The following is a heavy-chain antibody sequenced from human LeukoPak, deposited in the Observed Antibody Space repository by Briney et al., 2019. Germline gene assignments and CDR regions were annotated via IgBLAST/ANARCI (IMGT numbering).Heavy chain of an antibody. CDR3: AAVDTDYYFDD. D-gene: IGHD5-18*01. J-gene: IGHJ4*02. V-gene: IGHV4-38-2*02. CDR2: IYHSGST. CDR1: GYSISSGYY. Sequence: SETLSLTCTVSGYSISSGYYWGWIRQPPGKGLEWIGRIYHSGSTYYNPSLKSRVTISVDTSKNQFSLKLSSVTAADTAVYYCAAVDTDYYFDDWGQGTLVTVSS.